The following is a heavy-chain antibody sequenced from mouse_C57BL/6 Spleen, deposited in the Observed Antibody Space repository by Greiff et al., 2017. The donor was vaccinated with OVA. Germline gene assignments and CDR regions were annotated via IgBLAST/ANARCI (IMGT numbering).Heavy chain of an antibody. CDR3: ARTYDYDWYFDV. J-gene: IGHJ1*03. V-gene: IGHV5-6*01. CDR1: GFTFSSYG. Sequence: EVHRVESGGDLVKPGGSLKLSCAASGFTFSSYGMSWVRQTPDKRLEWVATISSGGSYTYYPDSVKGRFTISRDNAKNTLYLQMSSLKSEDTAMYYCARTYDYDWYFDVWGTGTTVTVSS. CDR2: ISSGGSYT. D-gene: IGHD2-4*01.